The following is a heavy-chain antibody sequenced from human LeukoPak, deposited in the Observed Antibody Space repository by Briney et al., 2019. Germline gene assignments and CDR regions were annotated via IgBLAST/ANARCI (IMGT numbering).Heavy chain of an antibody. D-gene: IGHD2-15*01. CDR2: IYSGGVT. CDR3: ARDGGRYCRGGRCYSGWFDP. Sequence: QSGGSLRLSCAASGFTVSSNYMSWVRQAPGKGLEWVSLIYSGGVTYYADSVKGRFIISRDNAKNTVYLQMNSLRVEDTAVYYCARDGGRYCRGGRCYSGWFDPWGQGTLVTVSS. V-gene: IGHV3-53*01. CDR1: GFTVSSNY. J-gene: IGHJ5*02.